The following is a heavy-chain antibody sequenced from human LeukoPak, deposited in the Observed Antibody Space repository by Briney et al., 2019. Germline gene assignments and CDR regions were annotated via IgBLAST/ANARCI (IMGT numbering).Heavy chain of an antibody. J-gene: IGHJ6*02. Sequence: ASVKVSCKASGYTFTSYDINWVRQATGQGLEWMGWMNPNSGNTGYAQKFQGRVTMTRNTSISTAYMELSSLRSEDTAVYYCARGLSYTNYYYYYGMDVWGQGTTVTVPS. D-gene: IGHD3-16*02. CDR1: GYTFTSYD. CDR2: MNPNSGNT. CDR3: ARGLSYTNYYYYYGMDV. V-gene: IGHV1-8*01.